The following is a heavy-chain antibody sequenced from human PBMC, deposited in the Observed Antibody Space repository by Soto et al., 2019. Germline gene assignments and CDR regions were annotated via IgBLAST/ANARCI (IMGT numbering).Heavy chain of an antibody. Sequence: EESLMISCNGSGYRFTSYWIVWGRQMPWKGLEWMGIIYPGDSDTRYSPSFQGQVTISADKSISTAYLQWSSLKASDTAMYYCATGPLPDYGDYVDYWGQGTLVTVSS. CDR1: GYRFTSYW. J-gene: IGHJ4*02. D-gene: IGHD4-17*01. CDR3: ATGPLPDYGDYVDY. V-gene: IGHV5-51*01. CDR2: IYPGDSDT.